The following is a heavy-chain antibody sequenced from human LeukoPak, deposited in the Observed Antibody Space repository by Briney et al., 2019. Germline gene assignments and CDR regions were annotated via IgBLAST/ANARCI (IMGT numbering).Heavy chain of an antibody. Sequence: ASVKVSCKASGYTFTSNYIHWVRQAPGQGLEWMGMIYPRDGSTSYAQKFQGRVTVTRDTSTSTVHMELSGLRTEDTAVYYCARDQEGFDYWGQGTLVTVSS. CDR2: IYPRDGST. V-gene: IGHV1-46*01. CDR1: GYTFTSNY. CDR3: ARDQEGFDY. J-gene: IGHJ4*02.